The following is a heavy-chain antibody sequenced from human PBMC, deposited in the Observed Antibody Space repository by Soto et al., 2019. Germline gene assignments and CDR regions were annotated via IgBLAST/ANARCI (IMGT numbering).Heavy chain of an antibody. CDR3: AADEFGAYCGGDCYDY. Sequence: ASVKVSCKASGFTFTSSSVQWVRQARGQRLEWIGWIVVGSGNTNYAQKFQERVTITRDMSTSTAYMELSSLRSEDTAVYYCAADEFGAYCGGDCYDYWGQGTLVTVSS. V-gene: IGHV1-58*01. D-gene: IGHD2-21*01. CDR2: IVVGSGNT. J-gene: IGHJ4*02. CDR1: GFTFTSSS.